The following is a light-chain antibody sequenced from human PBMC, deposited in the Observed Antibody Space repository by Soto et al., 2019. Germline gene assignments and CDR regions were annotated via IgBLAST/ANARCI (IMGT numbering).Light chain of an antibody. CDR1: QSLLHSRGDNY. CDR2: LGS. V-gene: IGKV2-28*01. J-gene: IGKJ4*01. Sequence: DIVLTQSPLSLSVTPGEPASISCRSSQSLLHSRGDNYLDWYVQKPGQSPQLLIYLGSNRASGVPDGFSGSGSGTEFTLTISSLQSEDFAVYYCQQYNNWPLTFGGGTKVDIK. CDR3: QQYNNWPLT.